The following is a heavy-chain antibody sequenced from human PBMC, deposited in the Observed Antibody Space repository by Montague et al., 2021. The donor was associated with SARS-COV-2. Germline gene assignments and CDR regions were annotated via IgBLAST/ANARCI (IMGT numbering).Heavy chain of an antibody. Sequence: PALVKPTQTLILTCTFSGFSLSTSGMCVSWIRQPPGKALEWLALIDWDDDKYYSTSLKTRLTISKDTSKNQVVLTMTNMDPVDTATYYCARIWGATRGDAFDIWGQGTMVTVSS. J-gene: IGHJ3*02. D-gene: IGHD1-26*01. CDR2: IDWDDDK. V-gene: IGHV2-70*01. CDR3: ARIWGATRGDAFDI. CDR1: GFSLSTSGMC.